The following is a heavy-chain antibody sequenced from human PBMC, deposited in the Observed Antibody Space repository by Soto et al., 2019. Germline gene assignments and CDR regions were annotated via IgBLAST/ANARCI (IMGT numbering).Heavy chain of an antibody. V-gene: IGHV1-2*04. CDR2: IIPNSGGT. CDR1: GGTFSSYA. J-gene: IGHJ5*02. CDR3: ARARGYSGNSGGDWFDP. Sequence: QVQLVQSGAEVKKPGSSVKVSCKASGGTFSSYAISWVRQAPGQGLEWMGGIIPNSGGTNYAQKFQGWVTMTRDTSISTAYMELSRLRSDDTAVYYCARARGYSGNSGGDWFDPWGQGTLVTVSS. D-gene: IGHD5-12*01.